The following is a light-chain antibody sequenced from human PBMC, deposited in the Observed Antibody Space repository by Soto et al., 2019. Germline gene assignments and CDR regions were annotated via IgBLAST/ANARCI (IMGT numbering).Light chain of an antibody. V-gene: IGKV3-15*01. Sequence: EIVMTQSPATLSVSPGERATLFCRASQSVSSNLAWYQQKPGQAPRLLIYGASTRATGIPARFSGSGSGTEFTLTISSLQSEDFAAYYCQQYNNWPPHTFGQGTKLEIK. CDR3: QQYNNWPPHT. J-gene: IGKJ2*01. CDR2: GAS. CDR1: QSVSSN.